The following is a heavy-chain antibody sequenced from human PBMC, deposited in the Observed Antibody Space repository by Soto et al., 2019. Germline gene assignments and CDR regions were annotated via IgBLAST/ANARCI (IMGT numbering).Heavy chain of an antibody. CDR3: AREPSPDYYDSSGYLH. Sequence: EVQLVESGGGLVQPGGSLRLSCAASGFTFSSYWMHWVRQAPGKGLVWVSRINSDGSSTSYADSVKARFTISRDNAKNTLYLQMNSLRAEDTAVYYCAREPSPDYYDSSGYLHWGQGTLVTVSS. CDR2: INSDGSST. CDR1: GFTFSSYW. D-gene: IGHD3-22*01. J-gene: IGHJ4*02. V-gene: IGHV3-74*01.